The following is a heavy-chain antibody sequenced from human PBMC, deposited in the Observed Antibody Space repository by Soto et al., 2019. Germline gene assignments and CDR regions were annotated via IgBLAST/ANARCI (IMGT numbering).Heavy chain of an antibody. V-gene: IGHV3-23*01. CDR2: ISGSGTGT. D-gene: IGHD6-19*01. J-gene: IGHJ5*02. Sequence: EVQLLESGGGLVQPGGSLRLSCVGSGFTFGSYAMTWVRQGPERGLEWVSTISGSGTGTYYADTVRGRFGISRDNFKSTVYMQMNSLTAEDTAVYYCARGTAIEQWFRLDPWGQGTEVTVSS. CDR1: GFTFGSYA. CDR3: ARGTAIEQWFRLDP.